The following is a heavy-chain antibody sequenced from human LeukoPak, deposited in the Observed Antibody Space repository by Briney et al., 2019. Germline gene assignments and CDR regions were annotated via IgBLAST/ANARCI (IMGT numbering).Heavy chain of an antibody. V-gene: IGHV1-18*01. D-gene: IGHD1-26*01. Sequence: ASVKVSCKASGYSFTSYGFNWVRQAPGQGLEWMGWMSAYNGKTNYAHSLQGRVTVTADTSTDTAYMELSSLRSEDTAVYYCATYSGSYYFGYWGQGTLVTVSS. J-gene: IGHJ4*02. CDR2: MSAYNGKT. CDR3: ATYSGSYYFGY. CDR1: GYSFTSYG.